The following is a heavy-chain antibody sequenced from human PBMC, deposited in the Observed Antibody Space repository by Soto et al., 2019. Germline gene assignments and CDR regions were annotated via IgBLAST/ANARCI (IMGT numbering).Heavy chain of an antibody. CDR2: IWYDGTNK. D-gene: IGHD6-13*01. CDR3: ATDGPRIAAAGTYPDH. J-gene: IGHJ4*02. V-gene: IGHV3-33*01. Sequence: PGGSLRLSCAASGFTFSTYGMHWVRQAPGKGLEWLAIIWYDGTNKFYADSVKGRFTVSRDNYKNTLYLQMNGLRAEDTAVYYCATDGPRIAAAGTYPDHWGRGTLVTVSS. CDR1: GFTFSTYG.